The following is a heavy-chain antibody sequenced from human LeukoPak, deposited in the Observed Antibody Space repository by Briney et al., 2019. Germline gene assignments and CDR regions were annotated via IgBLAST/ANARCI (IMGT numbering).Heavy chain of an antibody. CDR1: GFTFSDYY. D-gene: IGHD2-21*02. V-gene: IGHV3-11*01. CDR3: VRDQAYCGGDCYSYYYYGMDV. Sequence: GGSLRLSCAASGFTFSDYYMSWIRQAPGKGLEWVSYISSSGSTIYYADSVKGRFTISRDNAKNSLYLQMNSLRAEDTAVYYCVRDQAYCGGDCYSYYYYGMDVWGQGTTVTVSS. J-gene: IGHJ6*02. CDR2: ISSSGSTI.